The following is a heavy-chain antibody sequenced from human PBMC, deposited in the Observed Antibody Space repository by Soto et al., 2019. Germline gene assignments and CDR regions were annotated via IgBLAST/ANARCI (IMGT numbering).Heavy chain of an antibody. D-gene: IGHD1-7*01. CDR2: TRNKANSYTT. V-gene: IGHV3-72*01. J-gene: IGHJ3*02. CDR1: GFTFSDHY. Sequence: PGGSLRLSCAASGFTFSDHYMDWVRQAPGKGLEWVGRTRNKANSYTTEYAASVKGRFTISRDDSKNSLYLQMNSLKTEDTAVHYCARVDLYNWNYVALGIWGQGTMVTVSS. CDR3: ARVDLYNWNYVALGI.